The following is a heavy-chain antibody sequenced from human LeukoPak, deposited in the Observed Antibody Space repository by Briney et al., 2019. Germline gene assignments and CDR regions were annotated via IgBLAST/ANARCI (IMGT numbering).Heavy chain of an antibody. V-gene: IGHV3-20*04. Sequence: PGGSLRLSCAASGFTFDDYGMGWVRQAPGKGLEWVSGINWNGGSTGYADSVKGRFTISRDNAKNSLYLQMNSLRAEDTALYYCARVGPSSASMTPAYGMDVWGQGTTVTVSS. CDR1: GFTFDDYG. D-gene: IGHD2/OR15-2a*01. CDR3: ARVGPSSASMTPAYGMDV. J-gene: IGHJ6*02. CDR2: INWNGGST.